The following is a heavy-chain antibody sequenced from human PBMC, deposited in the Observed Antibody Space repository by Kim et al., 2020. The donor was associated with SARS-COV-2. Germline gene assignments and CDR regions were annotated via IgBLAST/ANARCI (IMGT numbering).Heavy chain of an antibody. V-gene: IGHV3-11*04. Sequence: FTISRDNAKNSLYLQMNSLRAEDTAVYYCARLRRYYDILTGYYSEYYFDYWGQGTLVTVSS. D-gene: IGHD3-9*01. J-gene: IGHJ4*02. CDR3: ARLRRYYDILTGYYSEYYFDY.